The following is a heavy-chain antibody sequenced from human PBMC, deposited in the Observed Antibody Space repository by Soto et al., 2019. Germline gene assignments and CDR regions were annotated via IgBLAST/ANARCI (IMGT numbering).Heavy chain of an antibody. Sequence: GGSLRLSCAASGFTFSSYWMSWVRQAPGKGLEWVANIKQDGSEKYYVDSVKGRFTISRDNAKNSLYLQMNSLRAEDTAVYYCARDQNDFWSGSDAFDIWGQGTMVTVSS. CDR1: GFTFSSYW. CDR3: ARDQNDFWSGSDAFDI. V-gene: IGHV3-7*01. D-gene: IGHD3-3*01. CDR2: IKQDGSEK. J-gene: IGHJ3*02.